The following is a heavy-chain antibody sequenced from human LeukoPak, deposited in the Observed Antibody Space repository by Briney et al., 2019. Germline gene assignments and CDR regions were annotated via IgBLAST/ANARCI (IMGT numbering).Heavy chain of an antibody. D-gene: IGHD3-10*01. CDR1: GGSISSYY. V-gene: IGHV4-59*01. Sequence: SETLSLTCTVSGGSISSYYWSWIRQPPGKGLEWIGYIYYSGSTNYNPSLKSRVTISVDTSKNQFSLKLSSVTAADTAVYYCARVFTMARVAHEPMDVWGQGTTVTVSS. J-gene: IGHJ6*02. CDR2: IYYSGST. CDR3: ARVFTMARVAHEPMDV.